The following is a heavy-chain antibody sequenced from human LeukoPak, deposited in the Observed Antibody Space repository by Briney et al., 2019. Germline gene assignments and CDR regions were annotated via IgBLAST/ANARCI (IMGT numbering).Heavy chain of an antibody. V-gene: IGHV4-39*07. Sequence: KPSETLSLTCTVSGGSISSSSYYWGWIRQPPGKGLEWIGSIYYSGSTYYNPSLKSRVTISVDTSKNQFSLKLSSVTAADTAVYYCARSPYCDFWSGYYPSYFDYWGQGTLVTVSS. CDR1: GGSISSSSYY. CDR2: IYYSGST. D-gene: IGHD3-3*01. CDR3: ARSPYCDFWSGYYPSYFDY. J-gene: IGHJ4*02.